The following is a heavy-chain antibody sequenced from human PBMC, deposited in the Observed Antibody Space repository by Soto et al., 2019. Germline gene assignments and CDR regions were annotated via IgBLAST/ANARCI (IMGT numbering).Heavy chain of an antibody. CDR1: GFTFSSYA. Sequence: GGSLRLSCAASGFTFSSYAMSWVRQAPGKGLEWVSAISGSGGSTYYADSVKGRFTISRDNSKNTLYLQMNSLRAEDAAVYYCAKGAAPQGYYYYGMDFCCQGPTVTVSS. CDR3: AKGAAPQGYYYYGMDF. J-gene: IGHJ6*02. CDR2: ISGSGGST. V-gene: IGHV3-23*01. D-gene: IGHD6-13*01.